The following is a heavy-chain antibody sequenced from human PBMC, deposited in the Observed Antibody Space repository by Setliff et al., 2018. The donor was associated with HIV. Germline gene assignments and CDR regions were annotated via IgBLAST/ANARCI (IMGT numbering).Heavy chain of an antibody. CDR2: IYYNGNT. CDR1: GGSISSHY. V-gene: IGHV4-59*11. Sequence: KPSETLSLTCTVSGGSISSHYWSRIRLPPGKGLEWIGTIYYNGNTNYNPSLKSRVAISVDTSKNLFSLKMNSVTPADTAVYYCARGIENFWSGYIRWGQGTLVTVSS. D-gene: IGHD3-3*01. J-gene: IGHJ4*02. CDR3: ARGIENFWSGYIR.